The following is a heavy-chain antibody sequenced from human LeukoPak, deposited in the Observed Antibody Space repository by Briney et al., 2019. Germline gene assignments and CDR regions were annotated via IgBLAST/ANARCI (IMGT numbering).Heavy chain of an antibody. Sequence: ASVKVSFKASGYTFTSYYMHWVRQAPGQGLEWMGIINPSGGSTSYAQKFQGRVTMTRDTSTSTVYMELSSLRSEDTAVYYCARAVRADNYFDYWGQGTLVTVSS. D-gene: IGHD6-13*01. CDR1: GYTFTSYY. CDR2: INPSGGST. V-gene: IGHV1-46*01. CDR3: ARAVRADNYFDY. J-gene: IGHJ4*02.